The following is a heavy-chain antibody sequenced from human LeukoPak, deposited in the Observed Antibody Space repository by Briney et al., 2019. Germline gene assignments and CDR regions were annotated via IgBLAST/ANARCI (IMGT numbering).Heavy chain of an antibody. J-gene: IGHJ4*01. CDR2: INPTSGGA. Sequence: GASVKVSCKASGYTFTDSYIHWVRQAPGQGLEWIGCINPTSGGATYAQKFQGRVTMTRDTSITTPYVELSSLTSDDTAVYYCARSRSHDYWGQEPWSPSPQ. D-gene: IGHD6-13*01. V-gene: IGHV1-2*02. CDR3: ARSRSHDY. CDR1: GYTFTDSY.